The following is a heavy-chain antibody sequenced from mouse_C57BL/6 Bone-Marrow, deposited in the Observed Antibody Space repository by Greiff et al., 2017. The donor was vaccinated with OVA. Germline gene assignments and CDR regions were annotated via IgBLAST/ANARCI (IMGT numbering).Heavy chain of an antibody. D-gene: IGHD3-3*01. CDR1: GYAFTNYL. CDR2: INTGSGGT. J-gene: IGHJ4*01. CDR3: ARPDRAMDY. V-gene: IGHV1-54*01. Sequence: QVQLKESGAELVRPGTSVKVSCKASGYAFTNYLIEWVKQRPGQGLEWIGVINTGSGGTNYNEKLTGKATLTADKYSSTAYMQLSSLTSKDSAVYYCARPDRAMDYWGQGTSVTVSS.